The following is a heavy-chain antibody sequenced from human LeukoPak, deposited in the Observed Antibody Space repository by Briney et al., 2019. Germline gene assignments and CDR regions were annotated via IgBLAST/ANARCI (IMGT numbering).Heavy chain of an antibody. D-gene: IGHD2-8*01. Sequence: GESLKISCKGSGYTFASYWIAWVRQMPGKGLEWMGIIYPGDSDTRYSPSFQGQVTISADKSISTAYLQWSSLEASDTAMYYCARHLGDNGHDAFDIWGQGTMVTVSS. V-gene: IGHV5-51*01. CDR1: GYTFASYW. CDR2: IYPGDSDT. J-gene: IGHJ3*02. CDR3: ARHLGDNGHDAFDI.